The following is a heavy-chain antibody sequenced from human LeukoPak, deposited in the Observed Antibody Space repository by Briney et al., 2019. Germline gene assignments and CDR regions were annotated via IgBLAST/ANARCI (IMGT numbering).Heavy chain of an antibody. CDR1: GFSFSSYS. V-gene: IGHV3-48*02. CDR3: ASSGSYRFDY. CDR2: ITASGTAM. D-gene: IGHD1-26*01. Sequence: GGSLKLSCVASGFSFSSYSMNWVRQAPGKGLEWVSHITASGTAMFYADSVKGRFTISRDNAKNSLYLQMNSLRDEDTAVYYCASSGSYRFDYWGQGTLVTVSS. J-gene: IGHJ4*02.